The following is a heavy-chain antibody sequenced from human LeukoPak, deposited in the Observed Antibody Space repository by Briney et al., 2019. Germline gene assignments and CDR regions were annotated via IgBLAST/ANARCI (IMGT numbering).Heavy chain of an antibody. V-gene: IGHV3-15*01. CDR2: IKSKTDGGTT. J-gene: IGHJ4*02. CDR1: GFTFSNAW. D-gene: IGHD3-22*01. Sequence: PGGSLRLSCAASGFTFSNAWMSWVRQAPGKGLDWVGRIKSKTDGGTTDYAAPVKGRFTISRDDSKNTLYLQMNSLKTEDTAVYYCTTVDPQYYYDSSGYYFDYWGQGTLVTVSS. CDR3: TTVDPQYYYDSSGYYFDY.